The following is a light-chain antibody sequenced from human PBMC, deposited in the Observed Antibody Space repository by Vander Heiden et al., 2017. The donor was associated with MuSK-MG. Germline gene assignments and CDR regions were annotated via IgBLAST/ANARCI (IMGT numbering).Light chain of an antibody. J-gene: IGKJ4*01. CDR1: QSVNIY. CDR3: QQRSHWPPLT. Sequence: EIVLTKSPATLSLAPGERATLSCRASQSVNIYLAWYQQKPGQAPRLLIYDASNRATGIPARFSGSGSGRDFTLTISSLEPEDFAVYYCQQRSHWPPLTFGGGTRVDIK. CDR2: DAS. V-gene: IGKV3-11*02.